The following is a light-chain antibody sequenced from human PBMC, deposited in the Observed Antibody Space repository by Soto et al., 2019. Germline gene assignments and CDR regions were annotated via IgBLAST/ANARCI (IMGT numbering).Light chain of an antibody. CDR3: SSYAGSYTRV. Sequence: QSALTQPRSVSGSPGQSVTISCTGTSSDVGGYNFVSWYQQHPGKAPKLMICDVSKRPSGVPDRFSGSKSGNTASLTISGLQAEDEADYYCSSYAGSYTRVFGGGTKLTVL. J-gene: IGLJ3*02. V-gene: IGLV2-11*01. CDR1: SSDVGGYNF. CDR2: DVS.